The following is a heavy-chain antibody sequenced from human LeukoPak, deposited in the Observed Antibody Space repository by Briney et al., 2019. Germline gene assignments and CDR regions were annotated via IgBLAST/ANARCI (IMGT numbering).Heavy chain of an antibody. V-gene: IGHV3-74*01. J-gene: IGHJ6*02. CDR1: GFTFTTYW. D-gene: IGHD5-18*01. CDR2: INSDGSIT. CDR3: ARDAVDTANAV. Sequence: GGSLRLSCAASGFTFTTYWTHWVRQAPGKGLVWVSHINSDGSITSYADSVKSRFTISRDNAKNTLYLQMNSLRAEDTAVYYCARDAVDTANAVWGQGTTVTVSS.